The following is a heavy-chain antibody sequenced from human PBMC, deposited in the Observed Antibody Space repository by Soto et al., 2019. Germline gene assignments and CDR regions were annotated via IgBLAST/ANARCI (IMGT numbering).Heavy chain of an antibody. J-gene: IGHJ4*02. CDR1: GGSMNYYY. CDR3: ARAGGSWRYLFDS. V-gene: IGHV4-59*01. Sequence: PSETLSLTCTVSGGSMNYYYWSWIRQSPGKALEWIGYVYYSGTTYYNPSLQSRVTISIDTSQNQFSLKLRSVTAADLAIYYCARAGGSWRYLFDSRGRRSLVTVSS. D-gene: IGHD1-26*01. CDR2: VYYSGTT.